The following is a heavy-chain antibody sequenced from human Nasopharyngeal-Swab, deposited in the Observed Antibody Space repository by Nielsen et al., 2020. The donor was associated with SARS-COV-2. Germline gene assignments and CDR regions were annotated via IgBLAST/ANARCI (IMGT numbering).Heavy chain of an antibody. CDR3: AREAGYCTNGVCQYGMDV. Sequence: ASVKVSCKASGHTFTSYDINWVRQATGQGLEWMGWMNPNSGNTGYAQKFQGRVTMTRNTSISTAYMELSSLRSEDTAVYYCAREAGYCTNGVCQYGMDVWGQGTTVTVSS. CDR1: GHTFTSYD. V-gene: IGHV1-8*01. D-gene: IGHD2-8*01. J-gene: IGHJ6*02. CDR2: MNPNSGNT.